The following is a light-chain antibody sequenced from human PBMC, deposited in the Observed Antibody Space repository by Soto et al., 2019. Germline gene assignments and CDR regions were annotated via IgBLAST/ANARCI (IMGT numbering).Light chain of an antibody. J-gene: IGKJ2*01. CDR1: QALGSD. CDR2: AAS. V-gene: IGKV1-6*01. CDR3: LQDYNYPLT. Sequence: AIQMTQSPSSLSASVGDRVTITCRASQALGSDLTWYQQKPGRAPNLLIFAASNLQSGVPSRFSGSGSGTDFTLTISSLQPEDFATYYCLQDYNYPLTFGQGTKLEIK.